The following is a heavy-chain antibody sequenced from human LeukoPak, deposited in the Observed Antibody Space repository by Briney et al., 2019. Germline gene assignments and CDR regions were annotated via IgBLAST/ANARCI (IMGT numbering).Heavy chain of an antibody. CDR3: AKDHRSDYDSRFFDY. D-gene: IGHD3-22*01. V-gene: IGHV3-30*18. J-gene: IGHJ4*02. CDR1: GFTFSSYG. CDR2: ISYDGSNK. Sequence: GGSLRLSCAASGFTFSSYGMHWVRQAPGKGLEWVAVISYDGSNKYYADSVKGRFTISRDNSKSTQYLQMNSLRAEDTAVYYFAKDHRSDYDSRFFDYWGQGTLVTVSS.